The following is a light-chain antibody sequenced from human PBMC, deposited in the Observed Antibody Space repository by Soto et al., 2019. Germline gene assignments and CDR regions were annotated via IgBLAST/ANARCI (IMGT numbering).Light chain of an antibody. V-gene: IGLV1-40*01. CDR1: SSNIGARYD. CDR3: QSFDNSLSLRV. J-gene: IGLJ2*01. CDR2: GNS. Sequence: QSVLTQPPSVSGAPGQRVTISCTGSSSNIGARYDVHWYQQLPGTAPKLLIYGNSNRPSGVPDRFSGSKSGTSASLAITGLQAEDEADYYCQSFDNSLSLRVFGGGTKLTVL.